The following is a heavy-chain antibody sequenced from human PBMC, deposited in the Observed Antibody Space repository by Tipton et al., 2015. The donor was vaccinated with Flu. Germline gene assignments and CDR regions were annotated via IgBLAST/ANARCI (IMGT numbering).Heavy chain of an antibody. CDR3: ARGLGQSVDTAMVIKEYYFDY. D-gene: IGHD5-18*01. CDR2: INHSGST. Sequence: TLSLTCAVYGGSFSGYYWSWIRQPPGKVLEWIGEINHSGSTNYNPSLKSRVTISVDTSKNQFSLKLSSVTAADTAMYYCARGLGQSVDTAMVIKEYYFDYWGQGTLVTVSS. J-gene: IGHJ4*02. V-gene: IGHV4-34*01. CDR1: GGSFSGYY.